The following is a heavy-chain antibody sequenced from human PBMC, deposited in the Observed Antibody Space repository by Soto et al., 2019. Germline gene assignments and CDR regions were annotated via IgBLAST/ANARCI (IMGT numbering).Heavy chain of an antibody. CDR3: ASAAVTGTAGLDF. J-gene: IGHJ4*02. D-gene: IGHD6-19*01. Sequence: ASVKVSCKASGYTFIGFYMHWGRQAPGQGLEWMGWINPNSGGTKSAEKFQGRVTMTRDTSISTAYMELSRLTSDDTAVYYCASAAVTGTAGLDFWGQGTQVTVSS. V-gene: IGHV1-2*02. CDR2: INPNSGGT. CDR1: GYTFIGFY.